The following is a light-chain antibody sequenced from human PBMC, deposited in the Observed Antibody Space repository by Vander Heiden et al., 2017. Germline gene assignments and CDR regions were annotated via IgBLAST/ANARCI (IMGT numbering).Light chain of an antibody. CDR3: ASWDDSLNGPV. V-gene: IGLV1-44*01. CDR2: KND. CDR1: SSNIGSGA. J-gene: IGLJ3*02. Sequence: QSVLTPPPSVSGTPGQRVTISCSGSSSNIGSGAVNWYQQLPGTAPRLLIYKNDERPSGVPDRFSGSKSGTSASLAISGLQSEDEADYSCASWDDSLNGPVFGGGTKLTVL.